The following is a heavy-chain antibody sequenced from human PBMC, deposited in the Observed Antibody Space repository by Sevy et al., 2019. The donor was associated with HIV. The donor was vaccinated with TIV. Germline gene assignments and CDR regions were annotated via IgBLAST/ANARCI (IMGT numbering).Heavy chain of an antibody. D-gene: IGHD6-19*01. CDR3: ARLTGPGSSGFFDY. J-gene: IGHJ4*02. CDR2: IYSGGST. V-gene: IGHV3-53*01. CDR1: GFTVSNNY. Sequence: GGSLRLSCAASGFTVSNNYMTWVRQAPGKGLEWVSIIYSGGSTHYADSVGGRFTISRDNSKNRLYLQMNSLRADDTAVYYCARLTGPGSSGFFDYWGQGTLVTVSS.